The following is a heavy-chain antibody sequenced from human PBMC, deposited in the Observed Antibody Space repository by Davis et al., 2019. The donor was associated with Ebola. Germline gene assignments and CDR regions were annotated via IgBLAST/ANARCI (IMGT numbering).Heavy chain of an antibody. J-gene: IGHJ4*02. CDR1: GGSITNSY. CDR3: ARQGTVTSPSFDY. CDR2: LSNSGTT. V-gene: IGHV4-59*08. Sequence: MPSETLSLTCSASGGSITNSYWSWIRQPPGKGLEWIGFLSNSGTTNYNPSLKSRVTMSVDTSKNQLSLRLTSVTAADTAVYYCARQGTVTSPSFDYWGQGTLVVVSS. D-gene: IGHD4-17*01.